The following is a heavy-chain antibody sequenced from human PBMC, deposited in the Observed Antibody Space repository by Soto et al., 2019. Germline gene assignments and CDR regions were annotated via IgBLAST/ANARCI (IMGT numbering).Heavy chain of an antibody. Sequence: GGSLRLSCAASGFTFSSYWMSWVRQAPGKGLEWVANIKQDGSEKYYVDSVKGRFTISRDKAKNSLYLQMNSLRAEDTAVYYCARIYDFWSGWRLGMDVWGQGTTVTVSS. CDR3: ARIYDFWSGWRLGMDV. V-gene: IGHV3-7*05. CDR2: IKQDGSEK. D-gene: IGHD3-3*01. J-gene: IGHJ6*02. CDR1: GFTFSSYW.